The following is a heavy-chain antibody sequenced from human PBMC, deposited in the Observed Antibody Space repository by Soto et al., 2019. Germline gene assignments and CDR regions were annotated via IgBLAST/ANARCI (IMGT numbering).Heavy chain of an antibody. Sequence: PGGSLRLSCAASGFSFGDSYMSWIRQSAGKGLEWLSYISGGSSYTKYAESVKGRLTISRDNARRSLFLQVNGLRADDTAIYYCAKTRVADSGYYFDHWGQGTMVTVSS. CDR1: GFSFGDSY. J-gene: IGHJ4*02. D-gene: IGHD3-10*01. CDR3: AKTRVADSGYYFDH. V-gene: IGHV3-11*03. CDR2: ISGGSSYT.